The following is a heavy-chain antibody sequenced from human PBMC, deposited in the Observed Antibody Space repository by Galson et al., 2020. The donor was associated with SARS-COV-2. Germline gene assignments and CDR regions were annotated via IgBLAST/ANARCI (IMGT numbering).Heavy chain of an antibody. D-gene: IGHD2-2*01. CDR2: IKIKANNYAT. J-gene: IGHJ5*02. CDR3: TIGYCSGTTCYPRFDP. Sequence: GGSLRLSCAASGFTFSGSAIHCVRQASGKGLEWVCRIKIKANNYATAYAASVKGRFTLSRDDSKNTAYLQMNSLRSEDTAVYYCTIGYCSGTTCYPRFDPWGQGTLVTVSS. V-gene: IGHV3-73*01. CDR1: GFTFSGSA.